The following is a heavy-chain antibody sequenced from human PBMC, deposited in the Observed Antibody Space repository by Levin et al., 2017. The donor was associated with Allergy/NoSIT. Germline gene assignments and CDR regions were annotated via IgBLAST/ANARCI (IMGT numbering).Heavy chain of an antibody. D-gene: IGHD4-23*01. CDR1: GFTFSSYS. J-gene: IGHJ3*02. V-gene: IGHV3-21*01. CDR3: ANYGGNDAFDI. CDR2: ISSSSSYI. Sequence: GESLKISCAASGFTFSSYSMNWVRQAPGKGLEWVSSISSSSSYIYYADSVKGRFTISRDNAKNSLYLQMNSLRAEDTAVYYCANYGGNDAFDIWGQGTMVTVCS.